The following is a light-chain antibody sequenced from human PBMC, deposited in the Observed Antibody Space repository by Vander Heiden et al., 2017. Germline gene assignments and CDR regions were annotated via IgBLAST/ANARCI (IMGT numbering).Light chain of an antibody. V-gene: IGLV2-8*01. CDR1: GSDIGYYNY. J-gene: IGLJ3*02. CDR2: EVS. CDR3: SSFATSNNWV. Sequence: QSALTQPPSASGSPGQSVTISCTGTGSDIGYYNYVSWYQQYPGKAPKLMIYEVSKRPSGVPDRFSGSKSGTTASLTVSGLQAEDEADYYCSSFATSNNWVFGGGTKLTVL.